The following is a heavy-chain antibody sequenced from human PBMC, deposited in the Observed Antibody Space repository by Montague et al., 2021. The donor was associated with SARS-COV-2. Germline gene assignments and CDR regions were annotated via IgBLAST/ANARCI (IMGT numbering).Heavy chain of an antibody. CDR3: VRHTHYAGSNGLPYF. CDR2: VFYTKGT. CDR1: GVSVTDYY. Sequence: SETLSLTCTVSGVSVTDYYWSWIRQPPGKGLEWVGDVFYTKGTNYKPSLKSRVAISVDTSKNQFSLRLTSVTAADTAFYYCVRHTHYAGSNGLPYFWDQGSLVTVSP. D-gene: IGHD3-10*01. V-gene: IGHV4-59*08. J-gene: IGHJ4*02.